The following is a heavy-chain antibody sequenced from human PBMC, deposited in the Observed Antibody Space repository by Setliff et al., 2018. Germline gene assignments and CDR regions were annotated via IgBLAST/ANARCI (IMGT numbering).Heavy chain of an antibody. Sequence: ASVKVSCKASGYSFTSNDINWVRQATGQGPEWMGWLNPSSGNTGYAPKFQGRATITRSTSLSTAYMELSSLRSEDTAIYYCARAHSGSDFHDPFDIWGQGTMVTVSS. CDR2: LNPSSGNT. CDR1: GYSFTSND. V-gene: IGHV1-8*03. CDR3: ARAHSGSDFHDPFDI. J-gene: IGHJ3*02. D-gene: IGHD1-26*01.